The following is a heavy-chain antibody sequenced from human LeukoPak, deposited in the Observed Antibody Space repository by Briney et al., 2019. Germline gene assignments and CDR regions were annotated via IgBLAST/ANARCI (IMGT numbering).Heavy chain of an antibody. CDR1: GDSVSSNSAA. J-gene: IGHJ6*03. CDR3: ARGSGGGANYYYYYMDV. CDR2: TYYRSKWYN. V-gene: IGHV6-1*01. Sequence: SQTLSLTCAISGDSVSSNSAAWNWIRQSPSRSLEWLGRTYYRSKWYNDYAVSVKSRITINPDTSKNQFSLQLNSVTPEDTAVYYCARGSGGGANYYYYYMDVWGKGTTDTVSS. D-gene: IGHD3-16*01.